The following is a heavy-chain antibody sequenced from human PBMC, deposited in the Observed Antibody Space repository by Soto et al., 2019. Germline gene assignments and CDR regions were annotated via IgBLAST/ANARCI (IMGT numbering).Heavy chain of an antibody. Sequence: GGSLGLSCSASGFSFSNYGVSWVRQAPGKGLEWVSAISGSGADTNYADSVKGRFTISRDNSKITLFLQMNSLRAEDTAVYYCARSPRIAAAGIQYQDYYYYYGMDVWGQGTTVTVSS. CDR1: GFSFSNYG. D-gene: IGHD6-13*01. V-gene: IGHV3-23*01. J-gene: IGHJ6*02. CDR3: ARSPRIAAAGIQYQDYYYYYGMDV. CDR2: ISGSGADT.